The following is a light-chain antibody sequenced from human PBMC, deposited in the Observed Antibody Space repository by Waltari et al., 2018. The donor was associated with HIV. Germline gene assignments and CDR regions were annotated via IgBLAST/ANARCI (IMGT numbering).Light chain of an antibody. V-gene: IGKV1-5*03. CDR1: QIISSW. CDR3: QQYNSYPYT. J-gene: IGKJ2*01. CDR2: KAS. Sequence: DIQMTQSTSTLSASVGDRVTITCRASQIISSWLAWYQQKPGKAPKLLIYKASSLESGVPSRFSGSGSGTEFTLTISSLQPDDFATYYCQQYNSYPYTFGQGTKLEIK.